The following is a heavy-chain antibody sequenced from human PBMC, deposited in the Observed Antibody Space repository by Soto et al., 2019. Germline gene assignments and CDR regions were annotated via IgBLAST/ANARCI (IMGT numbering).Heavy chain of an antibody. CDR1: GGSISSGGYY. CDR3: ARDRRYCSGGSCRPYYYYYGMDV. Sequence: QVQLQESGPGLVKPSQTLSLTCTFSGGSISSGGYYWSWIRQHPGKGLEWIGYIYYSGSTYYNPSLKSRVTISVDTSKNQFSLKLSSVTAADTAVYYCARDRRYCSGGSCRPYYYYYGMDVWGQGTTVTVSS. CDR2: IYYSGST. J-gene: IGHJ6*02. V-gene: IGHV4-31*03. D-gene: IGHD2-15*01.